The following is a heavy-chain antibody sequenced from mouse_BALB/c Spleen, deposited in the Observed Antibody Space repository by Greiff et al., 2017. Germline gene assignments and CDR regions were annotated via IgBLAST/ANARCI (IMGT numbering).Heavy chain of an antibody. J-gene: IGHJ3*01. CDR1: GYAFSSSW. CDR2: IYPGDGDT. V-gene: IGHV1-82*01. D-gene: IGHD2-14*01. Sequence: QVHVKQSGPELVKPGASVKISCKASGYAFSSSWMNWVKQRPGQGLEWIGRIYPGDGDTNYNGKFKGKATLTADKSSSTAYMQLSSLTSVDSAVYFCARGHRYDGGSWFAYWGQGTLVTVSA. CDR3: ARGHRYDGGSWFAY.